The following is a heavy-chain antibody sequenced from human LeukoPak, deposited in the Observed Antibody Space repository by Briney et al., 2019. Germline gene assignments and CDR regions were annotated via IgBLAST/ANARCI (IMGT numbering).Heavy chain of an antibody. Sequence: GGSLRLSCAASGFRFSSYAMSWVRQAPGKGLEWVSGISLNSETKDYADSVEGRFVISRDNAKNSLYLQMNSVRPEDTALYYCTRVDYNWDVLDSWGQGTLVIVSA. V-gene: IGHV3-9*01. D-gene: IGHD1-1*01. CDR2: ISLNSETK. CDR1: GFRFSSYA. J-gene: IGHJ4*02. CDR3: TRVDYNWDVLDS.